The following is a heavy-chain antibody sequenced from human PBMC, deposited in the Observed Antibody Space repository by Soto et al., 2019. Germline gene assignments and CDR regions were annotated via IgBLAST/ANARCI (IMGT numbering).Heavy chain of an antibody. CDR2: ISPNSGRP. J-gene: IGHJ4*02. V-gene: IGHV1-18*04. Sequence: QVQLVQSGAEVKRPGASVKVSCKASGYTFTKYDISWVLQAPGQGLEWLGLISPNSGRPSYAQKFEGRVTMTTDTSTTTAYLELRSLRSDDTAVYYCVRQYYDFWTDYPDFDYWGQGTLVTVSS. CDR1: GYTFTKYD. D-gene: IGHD3-3*01. CDR3: VRQYYDFWTDYPDFDY.